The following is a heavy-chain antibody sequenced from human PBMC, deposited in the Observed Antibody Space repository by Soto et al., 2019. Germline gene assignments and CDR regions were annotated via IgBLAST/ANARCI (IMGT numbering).Heavy chain of an antibody. CDR3: ARFSGSYTRGLDY. CDR2: SRNKANSYRT. CDR1: GFTFSDHY. J-gene: IGHJ4*02. V-gene: IGHV3-72*01. Sequence: EVQLVESGGGLVQPGGSLRLSCAASGFTFSDHYMDWVRQAPGKGLEWVGRSRNKANSYRTEYAASVKGRFTISRDESKNSLYMQTNSLKTEDTAVYYCARFSGSYTRGLDYWGQGTLVTVSS. D-gene: IGHD1-26*01.